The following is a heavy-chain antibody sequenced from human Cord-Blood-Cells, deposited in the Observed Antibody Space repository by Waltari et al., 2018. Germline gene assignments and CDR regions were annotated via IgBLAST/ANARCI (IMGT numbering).Heavy chain of an antibody. CDR2: IIPIFGTA. Sequence: QVQLVQSGAEVKKPASSVTVSCKAAGGTFSSYAITWVRPAPGQGLEWMGGIIPIFGTANYAQKFQGRVTITADESTSTAYMELSSLRSEDTAVYYCARDTPRRGSSWYFDYWGQGTLVTVSS. D-gene: IGHD6-13*01. CDR1: GGTFSSYA. J-gene: IGHJ4*02. V-gene: IGHV1-69*01. CDR3: ARDTPRRGSSWYFDY.